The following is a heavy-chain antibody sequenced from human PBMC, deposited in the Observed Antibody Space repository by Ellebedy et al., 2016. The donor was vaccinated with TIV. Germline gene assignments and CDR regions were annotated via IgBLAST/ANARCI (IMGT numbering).Heavy chain of an antibody. D-gene: IGHD3-16*01. CDR2: IRQDGSEK. J-gene: IGHJ6*02. CDR1: GFTFSDYS. CDR3: ARLRGSYRMDV. Sequence: GESLKISCAASGFTFSDYSMSWVRQAPGKGLEWVANIRQDGSEKYYVDSVKGRFTISRDNAKNSLYLQMNSLRAEDTAVYYCARLRGSYRMDVWGQGTTVTVSS. V-gene: IGHV3-7*04.